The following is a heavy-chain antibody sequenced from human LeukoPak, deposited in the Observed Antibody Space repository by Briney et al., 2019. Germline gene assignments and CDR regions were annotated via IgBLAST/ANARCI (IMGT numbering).Heavy chain of an antibody. Sequence: GGSLRLSCAASGFTFSSYGMHWVRQAPGKGLEWVAVIWYDGSNKYYADSVKGRFTISRDNSKNTLYLQMNSLRAEDMAVYYCAREGIEMATNFGYYFDYWGQGTLVTVSS. V-gene: IGHV3-33*01. CDR2: IWYDGSNK. CDR3: AREGIEMATNFGYYFDY. D-gene: IGHD5-24*01. J-gene: IGHJ4*02. CDR1: GFTFSSYG.